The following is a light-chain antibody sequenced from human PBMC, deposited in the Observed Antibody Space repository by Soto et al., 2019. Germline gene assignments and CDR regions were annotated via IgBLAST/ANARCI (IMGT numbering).Light chain of an antibody. V-gene: IGKV3-15*01. CDR3: QQYNKWPPT. CDR1: QSVSSN. Sequence: EIVMTQSPATLSVSPGERATLSCRASQSVSSNLAWYQQKPGQAPRLLIYDASTRATGIPGWFSGSGSGTEFTLTISSLQSEDFAVYYCQQYNKWPPTFGPGTKVDIK. CDR2: DAS. J-gene: IGKJ3*01.